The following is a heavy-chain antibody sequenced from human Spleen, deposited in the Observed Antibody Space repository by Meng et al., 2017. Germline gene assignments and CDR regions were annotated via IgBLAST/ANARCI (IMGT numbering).Heavy chain of an antibody. CDR2: IIPIFGTA. D-gene: IGHD2-2*01. V-gene: IGHV1-69*01. CDR3: ARRGGVPAATPRGSRYWFDP. J-gene: IGHJ5*02. Sequence: VQLEDPGCDVKKPDASVTVSCKASGGTFSSYAIGWVRQAPGQGLEWMGGIIPIFGTANYAQKVQGRVTITADESTSTAYMELSSLRSEDTAVYYCARRGGVPAATPRGSRYWFDPWGQGTLVTVSS. CDR1: GGTFSSYA.